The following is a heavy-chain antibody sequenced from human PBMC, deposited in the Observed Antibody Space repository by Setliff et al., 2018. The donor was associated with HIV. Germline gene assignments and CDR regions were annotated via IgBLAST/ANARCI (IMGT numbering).Heavy chain of an antibody. J-gene: IGHJ3*02. Sequence: ASVKVSCKASGYTFTAYYMHWVRQAPGQGLEWMGIINPSGGGTNFAQKFQGRVTMTRDTSTGTVYMELNSLRSEDTAVYYCARVHDGTTTGAFDIWGQGTLVTVSS. V-gene: IGHV1-46*01. CDR2: INPSGGGT. D-gene: IGHD3-22*01. CDR3: ARVHDGTTTGAFDI. CDR1: GYTFTAYY.